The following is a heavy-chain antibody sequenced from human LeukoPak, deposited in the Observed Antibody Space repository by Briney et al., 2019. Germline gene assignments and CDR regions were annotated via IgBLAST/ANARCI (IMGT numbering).Heavy chain of an antibody. Sequence: ASVKVSCKASGYTFTGHYMHWVRQAPGQGLEWMGWINPNSGVTHYPQKSQGRVTMTRDTSIRTAYMEVGSLRSDDTAVYYCARGQQWLEAFDYWGLGTLVTVSS. CDR1: GYTFTGHY. J-gene: IGHJ4*02. V-gene: IGHV1-2*02. CDR2: INPNSGVT. D-gene: IGHD6-19*01. CDR3: ARGQQWLEAFDY.